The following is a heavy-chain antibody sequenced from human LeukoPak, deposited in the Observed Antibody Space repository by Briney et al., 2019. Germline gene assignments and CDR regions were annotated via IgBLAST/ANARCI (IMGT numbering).Heavy chain of an antibody. J-gene: IGHJ4*02. CDR2: IYTSGST. CDR1: GGSISSYY. D-gene: IGHD6-13*01. CDR3: ARWDTAAGMVDY. V-gene: IGHV4-4*09. Sequence: SETLSLICTVSGGSISSYYWSWIRQPPGKGLEWIGYIYTSGSTNYNPSLKSRVTISVDTSKNQFSLKLSSVTAADTAVYYCARWDTAAGMVDYWGQGTLVTVSS.